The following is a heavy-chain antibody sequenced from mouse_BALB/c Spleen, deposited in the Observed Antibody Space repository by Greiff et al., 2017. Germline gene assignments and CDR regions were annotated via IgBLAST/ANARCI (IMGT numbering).Heavy chain of an antibody. V-gene: IGHV5-17*02. D-gene: IGHD2-14*01. CDR2: ISSGSSTI. CDR3: ARSANRYDEAAWFAY. J-gene: IGHJ3*01. Sequence: EVQLQESGGGLVQPGGSRKLSCAASGFTFSSFGMHWVRQAPEKGLEWVAYISSGSSTIYYADTVKGRFTISRDNPKNTLFLQMTSLRSEDTAMYYCARSANRYDEAAWFAYWGQGTLVTVSA. CDR1: GFTFSSFG.